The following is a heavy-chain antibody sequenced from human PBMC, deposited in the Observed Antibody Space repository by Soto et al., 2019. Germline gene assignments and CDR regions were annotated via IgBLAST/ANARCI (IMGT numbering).Heavy chain of an antibody. CDR1: GYTFTSYV. D-gene: IGHD6-6*01. Sequence: GASVKVSCKASGYTFTSYVISWVRHAPGQGLEWMGWISAYNGNTNYAQKLQGRVTMTTDTSTSTAYMELRSLRSDDTAVYYCAIGGSFEYSSSSFDYWGQGTLVTVXS. V-gene: IGHV1-18*01. J-gene: IGHJ4*02. CDR3: AIGGSFEYSSSSFDY. CDR2: ISAYNGNT.